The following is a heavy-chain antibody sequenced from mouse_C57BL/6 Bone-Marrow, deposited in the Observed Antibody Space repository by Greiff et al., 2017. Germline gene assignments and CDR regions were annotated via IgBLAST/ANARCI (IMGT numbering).Heavy chain of an antibody. CDR3: ARTLYYAMDY. Sequence: VQLQQPGAELVRPGSSVKLSCKASGYTFTSYWIHWVKQRPIQGLEWIGNIDPSDSETHYNQKFKDKATLTVDKSSSTAYMQLSSLTSEDSAVYYCARTLYYAMDYWGQGTSVTVSS. CDR2: IDPSDSET. V-gene: IGHV1-52*01. J-gene: IGHJ4*01. CDR1: GYTFTSYW.